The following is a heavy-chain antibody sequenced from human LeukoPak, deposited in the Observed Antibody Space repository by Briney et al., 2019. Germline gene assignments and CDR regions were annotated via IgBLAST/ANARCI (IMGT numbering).Heavy chain of an antibody. CDR1: GFTFSSYG. CDR2: IRYDGSNK. V-gene: IGHV3-30*02. CDR3: AKDYYDSSGYPDY. D-gene: IGHD3-22*01. J-gene: IGHJ4*02. Sequence: GGSLRLSCAASGFTFSSYGMHWVRQAPGKGLEWVAFIRYDGSNKYYADSVKGRLTISRDNSKNTLYLQMNSLRAEDTAVYYCAKDYYDSSGYPDYWGQGTLVTVSS.